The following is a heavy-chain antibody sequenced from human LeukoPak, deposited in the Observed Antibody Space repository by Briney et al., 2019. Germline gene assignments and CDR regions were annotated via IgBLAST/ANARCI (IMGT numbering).Heavy chain of an antibody. J-gene: IGHJ5*02. CDR3: ARATLRLGDLSLSNYFEP. Sequence: SETLSHTCTDSGDSMNNYYWSWIRQPAGKGLEWVGRIHTSGSTNYNPSLKSRVTMSVDTSKNQFSLKLSSVTAADTALYYCARATLRLGDLSLSNYFEPWGQGTLVTVSS. V-gene: IGHV4-4*07. CDR2: IHTSGST. D-gene: IGHD3-16*02. CDR1: GDSMNNYY.